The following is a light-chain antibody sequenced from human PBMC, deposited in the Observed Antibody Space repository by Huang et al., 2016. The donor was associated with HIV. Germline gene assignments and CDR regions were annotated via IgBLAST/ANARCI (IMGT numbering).Light chain of an antibody. J-gene: IGKJ4*01. Sequence: EIVLTQSPATLSLSPGERATLSCGASQSLSSSYLAWYQQKPGLAPRLLIYDASNRATGIPDRFSGSGSGTDFTLTISRLEPVDFAVYYCQQYGSSPLTFGGGTKVEIK. V-gene: IGKV3D-20*01. CDR3: QQYGSSPLT. CDR1: QSLSSSY. CDR2: DAS.